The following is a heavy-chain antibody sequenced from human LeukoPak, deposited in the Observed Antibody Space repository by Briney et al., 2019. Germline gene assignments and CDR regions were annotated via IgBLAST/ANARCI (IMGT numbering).Heavy chain of an antibody. Sequence: PGGTLRLSCAASGFTFSSYGMSWVRQAPGKGLEWVSAISGSGGSTYYADSVKGRFTISRDNSKNTLYLPMNSLRAEDTAVYYCAKDRLLNCRGDCYIFDYWGQGTVVTVSS. CDR3: AKDRLLNCRGDCYIFDY. J-gene: IGHJ4*02. D-gene: IGHD2-21*02. CDR2: ISGSGGST. V-gene: IGHV3-23*01. CDR1: GFTFSSYG.